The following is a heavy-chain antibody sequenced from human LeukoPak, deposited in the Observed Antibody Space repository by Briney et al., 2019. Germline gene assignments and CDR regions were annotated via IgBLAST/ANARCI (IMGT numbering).Heavy chain of an antibody. CDR1: GFTFSDYS. CDR3: ARDRETYYDILTGYYTLGDAFDI. D-gene: IGHD3-9*01. CDR2: ISSYSNYL. V-gene: IGHV3-21*01. Sequence: GGSLRLSCAASGFTFSDYSMNWVRQAPGKGLEWVSSISSYSNYLYYADSVKGRFTISRDNAKNSLYLQMNSLRAEDTAVYYCARDRETYYDILTGYYTLGDAFDIWGQGTMVTVSS. J-gene: IGHJ3*02.